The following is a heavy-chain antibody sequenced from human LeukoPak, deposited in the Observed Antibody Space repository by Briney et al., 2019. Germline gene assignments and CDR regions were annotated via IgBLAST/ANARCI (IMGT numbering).Heavy chain of an antibody. CDR2: IKQDGSET. D-gene: IGHD2-21*01. Sequence: GGSLRLSCAASGFTFSSYWMNWVRQAPGKGLEWVANIKQDGSETYYVDSVKGRFTISRGNAKNSLYPRMNSLRAEDTAVYYCARDVVAGHFDYWGQGTLVTVSS. V-gene: IGHV3-7*01. CDR3: ARDVVAGHFDY. J-gene: IGHJ4*02. CDR1: GFTFSSYW.